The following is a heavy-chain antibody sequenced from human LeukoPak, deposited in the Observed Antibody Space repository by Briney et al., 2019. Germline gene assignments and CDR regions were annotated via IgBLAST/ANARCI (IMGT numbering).Heavy chain of an antibody. Sequence: GGSLRLSCATSGFNFDRYTIHWVRRAPGKGLEWVSLAGWAGGTTFYSDSVRGRFTISRDSGRKSVYLQMNSLTTDDTAFYFCAKELDTMFFDYWGQGALVTVSS. CDR2: AGWAGGTT. CDR1: GFNFDRYT. CDR3: AKELDTMFFDY. V-gene: IGHV3-43*01. D-gene: IGHD3-10*02. J-gene: IGHJ4*02.